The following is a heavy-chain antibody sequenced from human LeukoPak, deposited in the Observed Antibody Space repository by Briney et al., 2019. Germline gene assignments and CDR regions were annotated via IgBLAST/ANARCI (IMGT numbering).Heavy chain of an antibody. CDR3: AKSGYQLLFDYYYYMDV. CDR1: GFTFDDYA. Sequence: PGRSLRLSCAASGFTFDDYAMHWVRQAPGKGLEWVSGISWNSGSISYADSVKGRFTISRDNAKNSLYLQMNSLRAEDTALYYCAKSGYQLLFDYYYYMDVWGKGTTVTVSS. CDR2: ISWNSGSI. V-gene: IGHV3-9*01. D-gene: IGHD2-2*01. J-gene: IGHJ6*03.